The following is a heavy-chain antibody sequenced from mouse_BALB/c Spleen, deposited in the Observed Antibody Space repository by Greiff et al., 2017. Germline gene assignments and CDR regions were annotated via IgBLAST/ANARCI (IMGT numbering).Heavy chain of an antibody. CDR3: ANYYGSSLYAMDY. D-gene: IGHD1-1*01. CDR1: GYTFTEYT. Sequence: QVQLQQSGPELVKPGASVKISCKTSGYTFTEYTMHWVKQRPGQGLEWIGQIYPGDGDTNYNGKFKGKATLTADKSSSTAYMQLSSLTSEDSAVYFCANYYGSSLYAMDYWGQGTSVTVSS. V-gene: IGHV1-80*01. CDR2: IYPGDGDT. J-gene: IGHJ4*01.